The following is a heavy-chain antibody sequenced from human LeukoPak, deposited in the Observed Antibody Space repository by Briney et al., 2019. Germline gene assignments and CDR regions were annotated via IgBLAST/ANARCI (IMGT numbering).Heavy chain of an antibody. CDR3: AGVEEMVRGVTDSGSEYFQH. Sequence: GGSLRLSCAASGFIFSGSVMHWVRQASGKGLEWVGRVRGKANNYVTTYGASVKGRFTISRDESKNTAYLEMNSLKTEDAAVYYCAGVEEMVRGVTDSGSEYFQHWGQGTLVTVSS. J-gene: IGHJ1*01. D-gene: IGHD3-10*01. CDR2: VRGKANNYVT. V-gene: IGHV3-73*01. CDR1: GFIFSGSV.